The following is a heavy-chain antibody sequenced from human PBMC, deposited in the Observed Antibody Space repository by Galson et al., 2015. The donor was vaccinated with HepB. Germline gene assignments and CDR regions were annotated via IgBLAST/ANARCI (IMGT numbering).Heavy chain of an antibody. CDR3: ASILAFGASKAPNDAFDI. Sequence: SVKVSCKASGGTFSSYAISWVRQAPGQGLEWMGGIIPIFGTANYAQKFQGRVTITADESTSTAYMELSSLRSEDTAVYYCASILAFGASKAPNDAFDIWGQGTMVTVSS. D-gene: IGHD3-16*01. J-gene: IGHJ3*02. CDR2: IIPIFGTA. CDR1: GGTFSSYA. V-gene: IGHV1-69*13.